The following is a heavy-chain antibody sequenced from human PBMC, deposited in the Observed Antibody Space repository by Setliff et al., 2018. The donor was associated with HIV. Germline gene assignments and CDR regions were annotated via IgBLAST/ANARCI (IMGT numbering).Heavy chain of an antibody. CDR1: GGSITNYAYY. V-gene: IGHV4-39*01. Sequence: PSETLSLTCTVSGGSITNYAYYWAWIRQSPGKGLEWIGNIFHTGFAHYNPSFRSRVTMSVDTSKNQFSLKVTSVTAADTAVYYCARQPVPGGVVVPGDDWVDPWGQGTQVTVSS. CDR2: IFHTGFA. J-gene: IGHJ5*02. D-gene: IGHD2-2*01. CDR3: ARQPVPGGVVVPGDDWVDP.